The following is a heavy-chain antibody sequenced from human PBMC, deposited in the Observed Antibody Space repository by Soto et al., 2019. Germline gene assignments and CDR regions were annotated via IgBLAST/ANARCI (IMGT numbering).Heavy chain of an antibody. Sequence: QVQLVKSGGGLVTPGGFLRLSCAASGFTFSDYDMSWIRQAPGKGLEWVSYSSSSGSTIYYADSVKGRFTISRDNAKNSLYLQMNSLRAEDTAVYYCARVVYYDILTCYYNPLRYYMDVWGKGTTVTVSS. CDR2: SSSSGSTI. CDR3: ARVVYYDILTCYYNPLRYYMDV. CDR1: GFTFSDYD. J-gene: IGHJ6*03. V-gene: IGHV3-11*01. D-gene: IGHD3-9*01.